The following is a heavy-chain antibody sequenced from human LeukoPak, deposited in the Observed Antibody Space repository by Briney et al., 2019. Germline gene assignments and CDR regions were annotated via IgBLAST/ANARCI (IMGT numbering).Heavy chain of an antibody. V-gene: IGHV3-21*01. Sequence: GGSLRLSCAASGFTFSSFSMNWVRQAPGKGLEWVSSISTSSNYIYYADSVKGRFTISRDNAKNSLYLQMNSLRVEDTAVYYCARGSSWELRRSFDYWGQGTLVTVSS. CDR3: ARGSSWELRRSFDY. D-gene: IGHD1-26*01. CDR2: ISTSSNYI. CDR1: GFTFSSFS. J-gene: IGHJ4*02.